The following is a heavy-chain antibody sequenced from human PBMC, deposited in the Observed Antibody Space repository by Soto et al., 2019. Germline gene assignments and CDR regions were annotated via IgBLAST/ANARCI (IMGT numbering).Heavy chain of an antibody. CDR3: AKDGIMITFGGVIVMAPIDY. J-gene: IGHJ4*02. CDR1: GFTFSSYA. CDR2: ISGSGGST. Sequence: PGGSLRLSCAASGFTFSSYAMGWVRQAPGKGLEWVSAISGSGGSTYYADSVKGRFTISRDNSKNTLYLQMNSLRAEDTAVYYCAKDGIMITFGGVIVMAPIDYWGQGTLVTV. V-gene: IGHV3-23*01. D-gene: IGHD3-16*02.